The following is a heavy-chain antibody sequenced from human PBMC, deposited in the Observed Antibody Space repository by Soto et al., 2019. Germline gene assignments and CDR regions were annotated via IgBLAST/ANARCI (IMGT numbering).Heavy chain of an antibody. D-gene: IGHD6-13*01. V-gene: IGHV4-59*01. CDR1: GGSISTYF. Sequence: SETLSLTCTVSGGSISTYFWSWIRQPPGKGPEWLGYINYSGNINYNPSLKNRATMSIDTSRKEFSLKLRSVTATDTAVYYCARFAGSRGVPGRIQYFEHWGQGTLVTVSS. J-gene: IGHJ4*02. CDR3: ARFAGSRGVPGRIQYFEH. CDR2: INYSGNI.